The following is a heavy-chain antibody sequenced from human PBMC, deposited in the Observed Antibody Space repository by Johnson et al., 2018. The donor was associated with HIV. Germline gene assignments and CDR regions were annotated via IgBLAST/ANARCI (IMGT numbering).Heavy chain of an antibody. CDR1: GFTFDDHG. CDR2: LKWNGGKT. V-gene: IGHV3-20*04. Sequence: VQLMESGGGVVRPGESLRLSCAASGFTFDDHGMSWVRQAPGQGLEWVSGLKWNGGKTGYADSGRGRFTMSRDNATNSLYLQMNSLRAEETAVYYCARQTLRAFDIWGQGTMVTVSS. J-gene: IGHJ3*02. CDR3: ARQTLRAFDI.